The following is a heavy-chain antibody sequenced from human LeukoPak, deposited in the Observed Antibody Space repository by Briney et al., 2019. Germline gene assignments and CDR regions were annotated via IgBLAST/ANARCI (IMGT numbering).Heavy chain of an antibody. CDR1: GGSISSYF. Sequence: SETLSLTCTVSGGSISSYFWSWIRQPPGKGLEWIGYIYYSGSTNYNPSLKSRVTISVDTSKNQFSLKLSSVTAADTAVYYCARNDYGDYLFDYWGQGTLVTVSS. CDR3: ARNDYGDYLFDY. J-gene: IGHJ4*02. V-gene: IGHV4-59*08. D-gene: IGHD4-17*01. CDR2: IYYSGST.